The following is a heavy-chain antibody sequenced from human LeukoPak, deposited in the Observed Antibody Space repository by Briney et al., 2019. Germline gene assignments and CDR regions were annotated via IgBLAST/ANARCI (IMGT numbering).Heavy chain of an antibody. Sequence: ASVKVSYKVSGYTLTELSMHWVRQAPGKGLEWMGGFDPEDGETIYAQKFQGRVTMTRDTSTSTVYMELSSLRSEDTAVYYCARARGGRSYFDYWGQGTLVTVSS. CDR2: FDPEDGET. J-gene: IGHJ4*02. CDR3: ARARGGRSYFDY. CDR1: GYTLTELS. V-gene: IGHV1-24*01. D-gene: IGHD3-16*01.